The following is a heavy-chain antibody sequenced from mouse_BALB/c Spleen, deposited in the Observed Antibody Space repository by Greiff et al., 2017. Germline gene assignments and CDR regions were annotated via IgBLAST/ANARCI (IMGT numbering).Heavy chain of an antibody. J-gene: IGHJ1*01. Sequence: EVKLMESGGGLVKPGGSLKLSCAASGFTFSDYYMYWVRQTPEKRLEWVATISDGGSYTYYPDSVKGRFTISRDNAKNNLYLQMSSLKSEDTAMYYCARYGNYGYFDVWGAGTTVTVSS. CDR3: ARYGNYGYFDV. D-gene: IGHD2-1*01. CDR2: ISDGGSYT. V-gene: IGHV5-4*02. CDR1: GFTFSDYY.